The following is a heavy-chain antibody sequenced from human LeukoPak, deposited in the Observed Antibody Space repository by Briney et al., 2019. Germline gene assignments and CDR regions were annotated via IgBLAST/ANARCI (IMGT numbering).Heavy chain of an antibody. CDR1: GYTFTGYH. CDR2: IIPHSGDT. D-gene: IGHD6-19*01. CDR3: ARGFSSGLDY. Sequence: ASVKVSCKASGYTFTGYHMQWVRQAPGQGLEWMGWIIPHSGDTTYAQKFQGRVTMTRDTSISTAYMELSRLTSGDTAVYYCARGFSSGLDYWGQGALVTVSS. V-gene: IGHV1-2*02. J-gene: IGHJ4*02.